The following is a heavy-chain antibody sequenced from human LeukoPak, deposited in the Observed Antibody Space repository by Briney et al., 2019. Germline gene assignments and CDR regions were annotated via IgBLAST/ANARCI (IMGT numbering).Heavy chain of an antibody. CDR1: GGTFSSYA. J-gene: IGHJ6*03. CDR2: IIPIFDTT. Sequence: GASVKVSCKASGGTFSSYAINWVRQAPGQGLEWMGGIIPIFDTTNYAQNFQGRVTITADKSTSTAYMELSSLRSEDTAVYYCARAIRGSKIASRYYFYYMDIWGKGTTVTVSS. V-gene: IGHV1-69*06. D-gene: IGHD3-10*01. CDR3: ARAIRGSKIASRYYFYYMDI.